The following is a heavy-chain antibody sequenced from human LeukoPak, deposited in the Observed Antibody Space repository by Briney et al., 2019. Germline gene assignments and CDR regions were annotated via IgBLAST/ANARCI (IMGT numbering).Heavy chain of an antibody. CDR1: GFTFSSYA. CDR2: ISGSGGST. Sequence: GGSLRLSCAASGFTFSSYAMSWVRQAPGKGLEWVSAISGSGGSTYYADSVKGRFTISRDNSKNTLYLQMNSLRAEDTAVYYCAKEYAIFGVGMNAFDIWGQGTMVTVSS. J-gene: IGHJ3*02. D-gene: IGHD3-3*01. CDR3: AKEYAIFGVGMNAFDI. V-gene: IGHV3-23*01.